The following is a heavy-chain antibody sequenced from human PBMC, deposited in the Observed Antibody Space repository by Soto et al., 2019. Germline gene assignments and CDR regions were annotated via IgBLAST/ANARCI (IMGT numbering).Heavy chain of an antibody. J-gene: IGHJ6*02. Sequence: SVKVSCEASGGTFSSYAISWVRQAPGQGLEWMGGIIPIFGTANYAQKFQGRVTITADKSTSTAYMELSSLRSEDTAVYYCARDEWELPGYYYYYGMDIWGQGTTVTVSS. CDR3: ARDEWELPGYYYYYGMDI. CDR2: IIPIFGTA. CDR1: GGTFSSYA. V-gene: IGHV1-69*06. D-gene: IGHD1-26*01.